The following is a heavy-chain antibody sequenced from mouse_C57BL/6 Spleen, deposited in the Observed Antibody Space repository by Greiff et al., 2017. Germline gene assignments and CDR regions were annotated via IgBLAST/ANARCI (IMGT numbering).Heavy chain of an antibody. V-gene: IGHV1-82*01. CDR1: GYAFSSSW. Sequence: VQLQQSGPELVKPGASVKISCKASGYAFSSSWMNWVKQRPGKGLEWIGRIYPGDGDTNYNGKFKGKATLTADKSSSTAYMQLSSLTSEDSAVYFCARGPTIVTIDYWGQGTTLTVSS. CDR2: IYPGDGDT. CDR3: ARGPTIVTIDY. D-gene: IGHD2-5*01. J-gene: IGHJ2*01.